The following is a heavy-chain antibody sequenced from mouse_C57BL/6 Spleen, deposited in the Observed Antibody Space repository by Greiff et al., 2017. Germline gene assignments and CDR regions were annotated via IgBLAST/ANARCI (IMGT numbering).Heavy chain of an antibody. D-gene: IGHD2-4*01. J-gene: IGHJ3*01. CDR1: GYTFTGYW. CDR3: ARGGGGVYYDYDGGFAY. Sequence: QVQLQQSGAELMKPGASVKLSCKATGYTFTGYWIEWVKQRPGHGLEWIGEILPGSGSTNYNEKFKGKATFTADTSSNTAYMQLSSLTTEDSAIYYCARGGGGVYYDYDGGFAYWGQGTLVTVSA. CDR2: ILPGSGST. V-gene: IGHV1-9*01.